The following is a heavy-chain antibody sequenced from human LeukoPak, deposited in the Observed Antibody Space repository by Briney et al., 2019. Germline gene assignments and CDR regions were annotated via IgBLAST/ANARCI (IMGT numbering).Heavy chain of an antibody. CDR3: AKAYYGSGSYPIFDY. D-gene: IGHD3-10*01. CDR1: GFTYSSYA. J-gene: IGHJ4*02. V-gene: IGHV3-23*01. Sequence: GGSLRLSCAASGFTYSSYAMSWVRQAPGKGLEWVSAISGSGGSTYYADSVKGRFTISRDNSKNTLYLQMNSLRAEDTAVYYCAKAYYGSGSYPIFDYWGQGTLVTVSS. CDR2: ISGSGGST.